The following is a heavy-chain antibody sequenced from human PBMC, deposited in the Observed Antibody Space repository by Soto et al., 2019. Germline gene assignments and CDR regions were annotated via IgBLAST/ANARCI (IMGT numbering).Heavy chain of an antibody. Sequence: SETLSLTCAVYGGSFSGYYWSWIRQPPGKGLEWIGEINHSGSTNYNPSLKSRAPISVDTSKNQFSLKLSSVTAADTAVYYCARIPRSITMVRGVMSGYYYYGMDVWGQGTTVTVSS. CDR3: ARIPRSITMVRGVMSGYYYYGMDV. CDR1: GGSFSGYY. V-gene: IGHV4-34*01. CDR2: INHSGST. J-gene: IGHJ6*02. D-gene: IGHD3-10*01.